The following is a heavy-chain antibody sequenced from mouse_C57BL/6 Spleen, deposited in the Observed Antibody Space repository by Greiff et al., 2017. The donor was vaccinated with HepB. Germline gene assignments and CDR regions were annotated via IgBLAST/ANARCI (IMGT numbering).Heavy chain of an antibody. V-gene: IGHV1-82*01. CDR1: GYAFSSSW. CDR2: IYPGDGVT. D-gene: IGHD2-4*01. J-gene: IGHJ4*01. CDR3: ARGYDYDGYAMDY. Sequence: VKLVESGPELVKPGASVKISCKASGYAFSSSWMNWVKQRPGKGLEWIGRIYPGDGVTNYNGKFKGKATLTADKSSSTAYMQLSRLTSADSAVYFCARGYDYDGYAMDYWGQGTSVTVSS.